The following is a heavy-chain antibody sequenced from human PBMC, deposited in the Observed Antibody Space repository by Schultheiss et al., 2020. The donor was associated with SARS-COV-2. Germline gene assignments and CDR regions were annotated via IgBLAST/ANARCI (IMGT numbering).Heavy chain of an antibody. CDR2: IIPIFGTA. Sequence: SVKVSCKASGGTFSSYAISWVRQAPGQGLEWMGGIIPIFGTANYAQKFQGRVTITADESTSTAYMELSRLRSDDTAVYYCARGTNGVGYYYMDVWGKGTTVTVSS. J-gene: IGHJ6*03. D-gene: IGHD2-8*01. CDR3: ARGTNGVGYYYMDV. CDR1: GGTFSSYA. V-gene: IGHV1-69*13.